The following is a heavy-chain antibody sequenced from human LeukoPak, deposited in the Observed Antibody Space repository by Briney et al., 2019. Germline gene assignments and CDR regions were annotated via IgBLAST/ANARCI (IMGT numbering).Heavy chain of an antibody. Sequence: GGSLRLSCAASGFTFSSYWMHWVRQAPGKGLVWVSRINTDGSSTSYADSVKGRFTISRDNAKSTLYLQMNSLRAEDTAVYYCARDQQDYYESIGYAHWGQGTLVTVSS. CDR2: INTDGSST. J-gene: IGHJ4*02. V-gene: IGHV3-74*01. CDR1: GFTFSSYW. D-gene: IGHD3-22*01. CDR3: ARDQQDYYESIGYAH.